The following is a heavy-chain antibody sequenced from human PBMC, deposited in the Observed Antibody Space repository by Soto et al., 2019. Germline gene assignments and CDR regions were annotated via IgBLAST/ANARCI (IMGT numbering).Heavy chain of an antibody. V-gene: IGHV4-39*01. Sequence: SETLSLTCTVSGGSISNNNYYWGWIRQPPGKGLEWIGSIYYSGSTYYNPSLKSRVTISVDRSKNQFSLKLSSVTAADTALYYCARSPLNYWGQGTLVTVSS. CDR3: ARSPLNY. J-gene: IGHJ4*02. CDR2: IYYSGST. CDR1: GGSISNNNYY.